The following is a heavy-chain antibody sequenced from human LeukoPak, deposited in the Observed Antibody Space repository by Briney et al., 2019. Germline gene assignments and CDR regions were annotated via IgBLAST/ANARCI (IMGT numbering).Heavy chain of an antibody. CDR3: ARDPRYDYVWGSYRFPSWFDP. Sequence: GGSLRLSCAASGFAFNNYVMTWVRQAPGKGLEWVSTISSLSGSTYYADSVKGRFTISRDNSKNTLYLQMNSLRAEDTAVYYCARDPRYDYVWGSYRFPSWFDPWGQGTLVTVSS. CDR2: ISSLSGST. CDR1: GFAFNNYV. J-gene: IGHJ5*02. D-gene: IGHD3-16*02. V-gene: IGHV3-23*01.